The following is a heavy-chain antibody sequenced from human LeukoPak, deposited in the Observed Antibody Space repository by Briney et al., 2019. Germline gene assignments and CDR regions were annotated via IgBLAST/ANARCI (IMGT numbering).Heavy chain of an antibody. CDR3: TRGHHGLEY. D-gene: IGHD1-14*01. CDR1: GFTFSSYA. V-gene: IGHV3-23*01. CDR2: ITDSGRST. Sequence: GGSLRLSCAASGFTFSSYAMSWVRQAPGKGLDWVSAITDSGRSTYYADSVKGRFTISRDNSKNTLYLQMSSLRADDTAVYYCTRGHHGLEYWGQGTLVTVSS. J-gene: IGHJ4*02.